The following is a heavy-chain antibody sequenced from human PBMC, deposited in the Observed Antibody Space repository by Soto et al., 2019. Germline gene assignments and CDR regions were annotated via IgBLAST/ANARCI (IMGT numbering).Heavy chain of an antibody. CDR2: IYYSGNT. Sequence: FETLSLTCPVSGVSISDTSDYWGWIRQPPGKRLEWIGSIYYSGNTYYNPSLKSRLTISVDSSKNQFSLNMTSVTAADTAVYYCARHGSFWGQGTLVTAPQ. CDR1: GVSISDTSDY. J-gene: IGHJ4*02. D-gene: IGHD3-16*01. CDR3: ARHGSF. V-gene: IGHV4-39*01.